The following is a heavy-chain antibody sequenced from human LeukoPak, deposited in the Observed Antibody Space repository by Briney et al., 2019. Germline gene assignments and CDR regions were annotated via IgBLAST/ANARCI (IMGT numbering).Heavy chain of an antibody. CDR1: SGSLSTYY. CDR3: ARSLRGAAHHFDY. CDR2: VYYSGTT. V-gene: IGHV4-59*01. J-gene: IGHJ4*02. D-gene: IGHD6-6*01. Sequence: TSETLSLTCTVSSGSLSTYYWSWIRQPPGKGLQWLGCVYYSGTTNSGTTNYSPSVETRVTMSVDPSKNQVYLRLSSVTAADTAVYYCARSLRGAAHHFDYWGQGTLVTVSS.